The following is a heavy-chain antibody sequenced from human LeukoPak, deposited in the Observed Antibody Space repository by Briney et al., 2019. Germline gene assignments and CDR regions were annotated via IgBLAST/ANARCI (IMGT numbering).Heavy chain of an antibody. CDR2: ITGDGGRT. V-gene: IGHV3-43*02. CDR3: AKDSRAGPFDY. CDR1: GFTFDDYV. J-gene: IGHJ4*02. Sequence: GLSLRLSCAASGFTFDDYVMHWVRQAPGKGLEWVSLITGDGGRTSYADSVRGRFTISRDNSKNSLYLQMNSLRTEDTALYYCAKDSRAGPFDYWGQGTLATVSS.